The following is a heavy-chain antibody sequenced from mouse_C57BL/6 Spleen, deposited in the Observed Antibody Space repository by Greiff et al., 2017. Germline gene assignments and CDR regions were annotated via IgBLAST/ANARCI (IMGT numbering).Heavy chain of an antibody. D-gene: IGHD2-4*01. CDR2: IYPGDGDT. CDR1: GYAFSSSW. Sequence: VQLQQSGPELVKPGASVKISCKASGYAFSSSWMNWVKQRPGKGLEWIGRIYPGDGDTNYNGKFKGKATLTADKSSSTAYMQLSSLTSEDSAVYFCAYDYGEGLYAMDYWGQGTSVTVSS. V-gene: IGHV1-82*01. J-gene: IGHJ4*01. CDR3: AYDYGEGLYAMDY.